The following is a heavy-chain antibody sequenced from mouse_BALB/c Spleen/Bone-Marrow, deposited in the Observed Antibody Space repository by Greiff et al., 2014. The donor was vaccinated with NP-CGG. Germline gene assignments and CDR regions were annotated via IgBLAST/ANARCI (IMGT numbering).Heavy chain of an antibody. D-gene: IGHD2-4*01. CDR2: IWAGGST. Sequence: VHLVESGPGLVAPSQSLSIACTVSGFSLTSYGVHWVCQPPGKGLEWLGVIWAGGSTNYNSALMSRLSISKDNSKSQVFLEMNSLQIDDTAMYYCARSGLRRPAMDYWGQGTSVTVSS. J-gene: IGHJ4*01. CDR3: ARSGLRRPAMDY. V-gene: IGHV2-9*02. CDR1: GFSLTSYG.